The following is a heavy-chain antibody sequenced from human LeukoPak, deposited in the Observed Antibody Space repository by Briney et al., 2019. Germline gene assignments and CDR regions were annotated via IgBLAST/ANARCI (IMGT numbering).Heavy chain of an antibody. J-gene: IGHJ4*02. CDR1: GFTFNNYA. V-gene: IGHV3-9*01. Sequence: QTGGSLRLSCAASGFTFNNYAMHWVRQAPGKGLEWVSGISWNSGHIGYADSVKGRFFISRDNTKNSVYLQMNSLRSEDTALYYCAKDQFGGNYGFDYWGQGTLVTVSS. D-gene: IGHD4-23*01. CDR2: ISWNSGHI. CDR3: AKDQFGGNYGFDY.